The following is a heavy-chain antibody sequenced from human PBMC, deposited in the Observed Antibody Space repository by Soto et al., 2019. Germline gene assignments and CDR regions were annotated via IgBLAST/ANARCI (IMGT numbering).Heavy chain of an antibody. D-gene: IGHD3-9*01. Sequence: GGSLRLSCAASGFTFSSYAMHWVRQAPGKGLEWVAVISYDGSNKYYADSVKGRFTISRDNSKNTLYLQMNSLRAGDTAVYYCARVALIYALDILTGYPTHPFDYWGQGTLVTVSS. J-gene: IGHJ4*02. V-gene: IGHV3-30-3*01. CDR3: ARVALIYALDILTGYPTHPFDY. CDR2: ISYDGSNK. CDR1: GFTFSSYA.